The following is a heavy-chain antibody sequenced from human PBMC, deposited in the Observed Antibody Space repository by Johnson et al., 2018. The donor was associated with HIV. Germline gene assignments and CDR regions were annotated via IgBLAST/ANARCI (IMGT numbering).Heavy chain of an antibody. Sequence: VQLVESGGGLVQPGGSLRLSCAASGFTFSSYDMHWVRQATGKGLEWVSAIGTAGDTHYPGSLQGRFTISRENAKNSLYLQMNSLRAEDTAVYYCARDGTETGPDDAFDIWGQGTMVTVSS. D-gene: IGHD1-1*01. CDR2: IGTAGDT. J-gene: IGHJ3*02. V-gene: IGHV3-13*01. CDR3: ARDGTETGPDDAFDI. CDR1: GFTFSSYD.